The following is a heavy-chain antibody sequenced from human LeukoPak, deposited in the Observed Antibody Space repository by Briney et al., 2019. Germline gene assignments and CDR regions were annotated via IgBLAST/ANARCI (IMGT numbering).Heavy chain of an antibody. CDR1: GFTFSSYG. Sequence: GGSLRLSCAASGFTFSSYGMHWVRQAPGKGLEWVGRIKSKTDGGTTDYAAPVKGRFTISRDDSKNTLYLQMNSLKTEDTAVYYCTTAPYYDFWSGTDYWGQGTLVTVSS. J-gene: IGHJ4*02. CDR2: IKSKTDGGTT. CDR3: TTAPYYDFWSGTDY. V-gene: IGHV3-15*01. D-gene: IGHD3-3*01.